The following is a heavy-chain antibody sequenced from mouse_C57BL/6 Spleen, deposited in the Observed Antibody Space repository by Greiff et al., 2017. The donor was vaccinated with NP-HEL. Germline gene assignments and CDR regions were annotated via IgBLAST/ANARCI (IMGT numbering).Heavy chain of an antibody. Sequence: QVQLKESGAELVRPGASVTLSCKASGYTFTDYEMHWVKQTPVHGLEWIGAIDPETGGTAYNQKFKGKAILTADKSSSTAYMELRSLTSVDSAVYYCTRYLRYGNYDYAMDYWGQGTSVTVSS. J-gene: IGHJ4*01. CDR2: IDPETGGT. D-gene: IGHD2-1*01. CDR1: GYTFTDYE. V-gene: IGHV1-15*01. CDR3: TRYLRYGNYDYAMDY.